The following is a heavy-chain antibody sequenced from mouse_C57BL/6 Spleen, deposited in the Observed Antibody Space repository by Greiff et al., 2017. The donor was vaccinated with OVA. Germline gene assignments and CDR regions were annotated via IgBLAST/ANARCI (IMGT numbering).Heavy chain of an antibody. J-gene: IGHJ4*01. D-gene: IGHD2-10*01. Sequence: QVHVKQPGAELVKPGASVKLSCKASGYTFTSYWMHWVKQRPGQGLEWIGMIHPNSGSTNYNEKFKSKATLTVDKSSSTAYMQLSSLTSEDSAVYYCGVAFYGNYVGYYAMDYWGQGTSVTVSS. CDR2: IHPNSGST. CDR3: GVAFYGNYVGYYAMDY. CDR1: GYTFTSYW. V-gene: IGHV1-64*01.